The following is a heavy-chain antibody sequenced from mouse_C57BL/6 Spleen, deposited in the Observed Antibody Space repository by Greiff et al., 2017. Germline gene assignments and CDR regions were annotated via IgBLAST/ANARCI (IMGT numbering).Heavy chain of an antibody. V-gene: IGHV5-17*01. CDR3: ASLSNPYYAMDY. J-gene: IGHJ4*01. Sequence: EVKLMESGGGLVKPGGSLKLSCAASGFTFSDYGMHWVRQAPEKGLEWVAYISSGSSTNYCADTVKGRFTISRDNAKNTLFLQMTSLRSEDTAMYYCASLSNPYYAMDYWGQGTSVTVSS. D-gene: IGHD2-5*01. CDR1: GFTFSDYG. CDR2: ISSGSSTN.